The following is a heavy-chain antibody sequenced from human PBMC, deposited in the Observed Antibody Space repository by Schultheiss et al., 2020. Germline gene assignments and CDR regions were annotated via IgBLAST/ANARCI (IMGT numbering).Heavy chain of an antibody. CDR3: ARDDCTITSCYGY. D-gene: IGHD2-2*01. J-gene: IGHJ4*02. Sequence: GGSVRLSCAASGFTLSRYGMHWVRQAPGKGLEWVALIWYDGSNKFYAGSVRGRFTISRDISKNTLYLQVNSLRAEDTAVYYCARDDCTITSCYGYWGQGTLVTVAS. CDR1: GFTLSRYG. CDR2: IWYDGSNK. V-gene: IGHV3-33*01.